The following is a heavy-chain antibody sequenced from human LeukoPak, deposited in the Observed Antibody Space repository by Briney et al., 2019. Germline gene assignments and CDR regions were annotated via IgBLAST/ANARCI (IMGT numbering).Heavy chain of an antibody. Sequence: SQTLSLTCTVSGGSISSGSYYWSWIRRPAGKGLEWIGRIYTSGSTNYNPSLKSRVTISVDTSKNQFSLKLSSVTAADAAVYYCAREPTPRYCTNGVCYGGFDYWGQGTLVTVSS. CDR1: GGSISSGSYY. CDR2: IYTSGST. J-gene: IGHJ4*02. D-gene: IGHD2-8*01. V-gene: IGHV4-61*02. CDR3: AREPTPRYCTNGVCYGGFDY.